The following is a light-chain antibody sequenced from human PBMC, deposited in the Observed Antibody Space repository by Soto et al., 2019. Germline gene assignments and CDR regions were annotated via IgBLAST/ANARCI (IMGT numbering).Light chain of an antibody. CDR2: LNSDGSH. CDR3: QTGGTGQGV. CDR1: SGHSSYA. Sequence: QLVLTQSPSASASLGASVKLTCTLSSGHSSYAIAWHQQQPEKGPRYLMKLNSDGSHSKGDGIPDRFSGSSSGAERYLTISSLQSEDEADYYCQTGGTGQGVFGGGTKLTVL. V-gene: IGLV4-69*01. J-gene: IGLJ3*02.